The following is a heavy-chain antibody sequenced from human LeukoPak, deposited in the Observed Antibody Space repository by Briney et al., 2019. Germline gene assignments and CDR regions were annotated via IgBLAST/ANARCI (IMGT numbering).Heavy chain of an antibody. D-gene: IGHD3-10*01. CDR2: IKRDGTDK. V-gene: IGHV3-7*01. Sequence: SGGSLRLSCAASGFTFSTYWMTWVRQAPGKGLEWVANIKRDGTDKHYVDSVEGRFTISRDNAKNSLYLQMNSLRAEDTAVYYCARGVIASPHFDYWGQGTLVTVSS. CDR1: GFTFSTYW. J-gene: IGHJ4*02. CDR3: ARGVIASPHFDY.